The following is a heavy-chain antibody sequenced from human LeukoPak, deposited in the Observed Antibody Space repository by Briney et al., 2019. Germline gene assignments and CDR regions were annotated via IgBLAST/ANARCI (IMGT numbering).Heavy chain of an antibody. J-gene: IGHJ4*02. CDR3: TVIVVPAAVKGRGDY. CDR1: GFTFSSYG. Sequence: PGGSLRLSCAASGFTFSSYGMHWVRQAPGKGLEWVAVISYDGSNKYYADSVKGRFTISRDNSKNTLYLQMNSLRAEDTAVYYCTVIVVPAAVKGRGDYWGQGTLVTVSS. V-gene: IGHV3-30*03. D-gene: IGHD2-2*01. CDR2: ISYDGSNK.